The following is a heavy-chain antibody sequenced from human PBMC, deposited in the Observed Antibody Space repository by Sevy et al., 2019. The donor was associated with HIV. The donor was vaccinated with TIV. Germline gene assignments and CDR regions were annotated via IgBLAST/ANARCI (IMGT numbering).Heavy chain of an antibody. D-gene: IGHD3-22*01. J-gene: IGHJ6*02. CDR2: IRYDGSNK. V-gene: IGHV3-30*02. CDR3: ANVHSSGYYYYYGMDV. Sequence: GESLKISCAASGFTFSSYGMHWVRQAPGKGLEWVAFIRYDGSNKYYADSVKGRFTISRDNSKNTLYLQMNSLRAEDTAVYYCANVHSSGYYYYYGMDVWGQGTTVTVSS. CDR1: GFTFSSYG.